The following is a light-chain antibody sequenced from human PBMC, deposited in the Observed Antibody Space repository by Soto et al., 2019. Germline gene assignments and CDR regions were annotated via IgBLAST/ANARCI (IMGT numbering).Light chain of an antibody. V-gene: IGKV3-20*01. CDR3: QEYGSSLRA. Sequence: ETVLTQSPGTLSVSPGERAILFCRASQSVGNNYLAWYQHKPGRAPRLLIYGASNRATGIPDRFSGTGSGTDFTLIISRLEPEDFAVYYCQEYGSSLRAFGQGTKVEIK. J-gene: IGKJ1*01. CDR2: GAS. CDR1: QSVGNNY.